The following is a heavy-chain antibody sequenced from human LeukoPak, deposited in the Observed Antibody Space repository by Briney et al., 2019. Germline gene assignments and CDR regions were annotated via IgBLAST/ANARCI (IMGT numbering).Heavy chain of an antibody. D-gene: IGHD6-13*01. CDR3: AKDRCSSSWSQNFDY. CDR2: ISGSGGST. CDR1: GFTFSSYA. Sequence: GGSLRLSCAASGFTFSSYAMSWVRQAPGKGLEWVSAISGSGGSTYYADSVKGRFTISRDNSKNTLYLQMNSLRAEDTAVYYCAKDRCSSSWSQNFDYWGQGTLVTVSS. J-gene: IGHJ4*02. V-gene: IGHV3-23*01.